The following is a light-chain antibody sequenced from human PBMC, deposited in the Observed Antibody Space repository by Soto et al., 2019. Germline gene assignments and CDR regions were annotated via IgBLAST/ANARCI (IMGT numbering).Light chain of an antibody. V-gene: IGLV2-23*01. CDR2: EGT. CDR1: SSDVGSYNL. Sequence: QSALTQPASVSGSPGQSITISCTGTSSDVGSYNLVSWYQQRPGKAPKFMIYEGTKRPSGVSNRFSGSKSGSTASLTISGLQAEDEADYYCCSYAGSRHYVFGTGTKLTVL. CDR3: CSYAGSRHYV. J-gene: IGLJ1*01.